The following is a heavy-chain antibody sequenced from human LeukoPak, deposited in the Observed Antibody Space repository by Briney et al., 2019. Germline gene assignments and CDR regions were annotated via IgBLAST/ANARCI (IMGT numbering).Heavy chain of an antibody. CDR2: IYYSGST. CDR3: ARVGLFPLHAFDI. Sequence: SQTLSLTCTVSGGSISSGGYYWSWIRQHPGKGLEWIGYIYYSGSTYYNPSLKSRVTISVDTSKNQFSLKLSSVTAADTAVYYCARVGLFPLHAFDIWGQGTMVTVSS. V-gene: IGHV4-30-4*08. CDR1: GGSISSGGYY. J-gene: IGHJ3*02. D-gene: IGHD3/OR15-3a*01.